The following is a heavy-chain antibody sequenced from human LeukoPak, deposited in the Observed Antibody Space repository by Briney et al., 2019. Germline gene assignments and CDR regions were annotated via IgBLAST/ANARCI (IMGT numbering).Heavy chain of an antibody. CDR3: AKGPKKQMVGSRGYYFDF. D-gene: IGHD6-13*01. CDR1: GFTFSSYG. V-gene: IGHV3-23*01. J-gene: IGHJ4*02. CDR2: ISGSGSST. Sequence: GGTLRLSCAASGFTFSSYGMSWVRQAPGKGLEWVSAISGSGSSTYYAASVKGRFTISRDNSKNTLYLQVNSLRAEDTAVYFCAKGPKKQMVGSRGYYFDFWGQGTLVTVSS.